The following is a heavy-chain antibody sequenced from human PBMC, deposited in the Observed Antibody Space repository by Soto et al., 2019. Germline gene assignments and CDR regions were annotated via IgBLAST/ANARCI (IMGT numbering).Heavy chain of an antibody. CDR2: ISSSSSYI. Sequence: GRSLRLSCAASGFTFSSYSMNWVRQAPGKGLEWVSSISSSSSYIYYADSVKGRFTISRDNAKNSLYLQMNSLRAEDTAVYYCARSPSMTTLSLDYWGEGTLVTVSS. CDR3: ARSPSMTTLSLDY. CDR1: GFTFSSYS. V-gene: IGHV3-21*01. D-gene: IGHD4-17*01. J-gene: IGHJ4*02.